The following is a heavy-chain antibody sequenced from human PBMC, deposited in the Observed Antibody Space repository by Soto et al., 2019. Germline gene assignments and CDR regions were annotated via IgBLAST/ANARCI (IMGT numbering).Heavy chain of an antibody. D-gene: IGHD3-3*01. CDR1: GGSISSYY. CDR2: IYYSGST. CDR3: ASYDFWIGYYTGGFDY. V-gene: IGHV4-59*08. J-gene: IGHJ4*02. Sequence: SETLSLTCTVSGGSISSYYCSWIRQPPGKGLEWIGYIYYSGSTNYNPSLKSRVTISVDTSKNQFSLKLSSVTAADTAMYYCASYDFWIGYYTGGFDYWGQGTLVTVSS.